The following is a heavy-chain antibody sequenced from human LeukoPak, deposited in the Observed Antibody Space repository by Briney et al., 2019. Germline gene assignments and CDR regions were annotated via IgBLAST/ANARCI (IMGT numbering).Heavy chain of an antibody. CDR3: ARDFSVGHDAFDI. Sequence: PGGSLRLSCAASGFTFSSYGMHWVRQAPDKGLEWVAVIWYDGSNKYYADSVKGRFAISRDNSKNTLYLQMNSLRAEDTAVYYCARDFSVGHDAFDIWGQGTMVTVSS. CDR2: IWYDGSNK. D-gene: IGHD1-26*01. V-gene: IGHV3-33*01. CDR1: GFTFSSYG. J-gene: IGHJ3*02.